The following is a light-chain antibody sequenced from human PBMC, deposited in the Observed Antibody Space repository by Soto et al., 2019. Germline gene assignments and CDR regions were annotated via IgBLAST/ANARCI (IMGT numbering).Light chain of an antibody. CDR3: MEGTHWLPWT. CDR1: HSLIYSDGNSY. J-gene: IGKJ1*01. V-gene: IGKV2-30*01. Sequence: EVVMTQSPLSLSVTLGQPASISCKSSHSLIYSDGNSYLNWFQQRPGQSPRRLIYKVSNRDSGXPXRXXGSGSGTDFTLNISRVEADDVGIYFCMEGTHWLPWTFGQGTKVEIK. CDR2: KVS.